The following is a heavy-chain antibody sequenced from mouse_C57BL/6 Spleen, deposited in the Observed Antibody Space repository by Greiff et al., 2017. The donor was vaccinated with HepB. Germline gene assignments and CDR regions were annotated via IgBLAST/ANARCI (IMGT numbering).Heavy chain of an antibody. V-gene: IGHV1-64*01. J-gene: IGHJ2*01. CDR2: IHPNSGST. CDR3: ARSIREYYGSSLDY. D-gene: IGHD1-1*01. Sequence: QVQLQQPGAELVKPGASVKLSCKASGYTFTSYWMHWVKQRPGQGLEWIGMIHPNSGSTNYNEKFKSKATLTVDKSSSTAYMQLSSLTSEDSAVYYCARSIREYYGSSLDYWGQGTTLTVSS. CDR1: GYTFTSYW.